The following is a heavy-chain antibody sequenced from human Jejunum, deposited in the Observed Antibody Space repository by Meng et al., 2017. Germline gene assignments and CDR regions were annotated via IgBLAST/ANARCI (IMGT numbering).Heavy chain of an antibody. CDR1: GVSTTAPFY. D-gene: IGHD1-14*01. CDR2: VWPSGAT. CDR3: ARAIRERYFDS. J-gene: IGHJ4*02. V-gene: IGHV4-4*02. Sequence: QVQLQEPGPGLVKPSGTLSLTCTVSGVSTTAPFYWTWIRQAPGKGLEWIGEVWPSGATYYNPSLSSRITISIDTSNNQFSLEVAFLTAADTAVYYCARAIRERYFDSWGQGTLVTLSS.